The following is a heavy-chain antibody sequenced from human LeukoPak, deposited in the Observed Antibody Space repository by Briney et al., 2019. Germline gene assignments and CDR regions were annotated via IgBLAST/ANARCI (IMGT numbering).Heavy chain of an antibody. CDR3: ASTYCGGDCPPFEYFQH. CDR1: GGSISSGGYY. D-gene: IGHD2-21*02. Sequence: SETLSLTCTVSGGSISSGGYYWSWIRQHPGKGLEWIGYICYSGSTYYNPSLKSRVTISVDTSKNQFSLKLSSVTAADTAVYYCASTYCGGDCPPFEYFQHWGQGTLVTVSS. CDR2: ICYSGST. V-gene: IGHV4-31*03. J-gene: IGHJ1*01.